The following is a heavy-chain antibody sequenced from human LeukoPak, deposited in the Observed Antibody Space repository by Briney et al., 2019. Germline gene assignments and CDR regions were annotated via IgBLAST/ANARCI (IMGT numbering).Heavy chain of an antibody. CDR2: IYPGDSDT. J-gene: IGHJ4*02. D-gene: IGHD4-17*01. V-gene: IGHV5-51*01. CDR1: GYSFTSYW. CDR3: ARRGPGSTVIEYYFDY. Sequence: GESLKIYCKGSGYSFTSYWIGWVRQMPGKGLEWMGIIYPGDSDTRYSPSFQGKVAISADKSISTAYLQWSSLKASDTAMYYCARRGPGSTVIEYYFDYWGQGTLVTVSS.